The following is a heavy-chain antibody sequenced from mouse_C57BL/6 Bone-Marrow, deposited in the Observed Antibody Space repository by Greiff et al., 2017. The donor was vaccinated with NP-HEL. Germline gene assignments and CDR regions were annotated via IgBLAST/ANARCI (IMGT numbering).Heavy chain of an antibody. V-gene: IGHV3-8*01. Sequence: ESGPGLAKPSQTLSLTCSVTGYSITSDYWNWIRKFPGNKLEYMGYISYSGSTYYNPSLKSRISITRATSKNQYYLQLNSVTTEDTATYYCARGDYYGRNAMDYWGQGTSVTVSS. CDR2: ISYSGST. CDR3: ARGDYYGRNAMDY. CDR1: GYSITSDY. J-gene: IGHJ4*01. D-gene: IGHD1-1*01.